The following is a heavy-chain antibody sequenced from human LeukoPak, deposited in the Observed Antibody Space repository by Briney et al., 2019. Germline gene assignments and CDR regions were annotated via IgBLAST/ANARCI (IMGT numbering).Heavy chain of an antibody. J-gene: IGHJ6*03. CDR1: GFTFSSYS. Sequence: GGSLRLSCAASGFTFSSYSMNWVRQAPGKGLEWVSYISSRSSTIYYADSVKGRFTISRDNAKNSLYLQMNSLRAGDTAVYYCARDRGRYYMDVWGKGTTVTISS. CDR2: ISSRSSTI. V-gene: IGHV3-48*01. D-gene: IGHD6-25*01. CDR3: ARDRGRYYMDV.